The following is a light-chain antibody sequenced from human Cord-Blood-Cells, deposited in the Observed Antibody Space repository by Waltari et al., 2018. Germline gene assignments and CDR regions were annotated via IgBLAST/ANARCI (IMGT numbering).Light chain of an antibody. J-gene: IGLJ1*01. CDR1: SSDVGGYNY. Sequence: QSALTQPASVSGSPGQSIPISCPGTSSDVGGYNYVSWYQHHPGQAPKLMIYEVSNRPSGVSNRFSGSKSGNTASLTISGLQAEDEADYYCSSYTSSSTLVFGTGTKVTVL. CDR3: SSYTSSSTLV. CDR2: EVS. V-gene: IGLV2-14*01.